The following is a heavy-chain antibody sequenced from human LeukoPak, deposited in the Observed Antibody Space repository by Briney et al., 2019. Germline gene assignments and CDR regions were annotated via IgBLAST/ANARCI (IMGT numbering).Heavy chain of an antibody. J-gene: IGHJ6*02. V-gene: IGHV3-23*01. CDR1: GFTFSSYA. CDR2: IETGGNT. Sequence: HSGGSLRLSCAASGFTFSSYAMSWVRQAPGKGLEWVSLIETGGNTDYADSVKARFTISRDDSKNTLYLQITGLRAEDTAVYYCARARMRPYNYYAMDVWGQGTTVTVSS. CDR3: ARARMRPYNYYAMDV.